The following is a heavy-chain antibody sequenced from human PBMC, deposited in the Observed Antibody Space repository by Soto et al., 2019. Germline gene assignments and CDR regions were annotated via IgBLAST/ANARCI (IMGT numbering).Heavy chain of an antibody. CDR2: IYSTGTT. J-gene: IGHJ4*02. CDR1: GASIRSGRYY. V-gene: IGHV4-30-4*01. D-gene: IGHD3-16*01. CDR3: ATVLHDYGTNWVDY. Sequence: QVQLQESGPRLVKPSQTLSLTCSVSGASIRSGRYYWSWIRQSPGRGLEWIGYIYSTGTTHHNPPVKSRVTILLNNSKDQFSLTLTSVTAADTAIYYCATVLHDYGTNWVDYWGQRTQVTVSS.